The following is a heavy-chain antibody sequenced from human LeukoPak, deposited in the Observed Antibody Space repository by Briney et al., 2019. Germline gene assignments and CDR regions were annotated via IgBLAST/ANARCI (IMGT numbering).Heavy chain of an antibody. J-gene: IGHJ4*02. CDR1: GYTFTDYY. CDR2: INPNSGGT. CDR3: ARDIVGATTPPLDY. Sequence: ASVKVSCKASGYTFTDYYMHWVRQAPGQGLEWIGWINPNSGGTNYAQKFQGRVTMTRDTSISTAYMELKSLRSDDTAVYYCARDIVGATTPPLDYWGQGTLVTVSS. V-gene: IGHV1-2*02. D-gene: IGHD1-26*01.